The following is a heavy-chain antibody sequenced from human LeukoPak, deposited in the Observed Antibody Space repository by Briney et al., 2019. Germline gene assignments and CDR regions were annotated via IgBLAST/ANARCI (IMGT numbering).Heavy chain of an antibody. V-gene: IGHV1-3*01. J-gene: IGHJ4*02. CDR1: GYTFTSYA. D-gene: IGHD4-17*01. CDR2: IDAGNGKT. Sequence: GAPVKVSCKASGYTFTSYAIHWVRQAPGQRLEWMGWIDAGNGKTKYSQNFQGRVTITRDTSATTAYMDLSSLRSEDTAVYYCARARWTSTTTTYYLDHWGQGTLVTVSS. CDR3: ARARWTSTTTTYYLDH.